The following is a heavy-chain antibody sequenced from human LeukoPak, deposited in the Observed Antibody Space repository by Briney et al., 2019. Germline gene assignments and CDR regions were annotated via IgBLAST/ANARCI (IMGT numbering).Heavy chain of an antibody. D-gene: IGHD4-17*01. CDR1: GGSISYYY. J-gene: IGHJ4*02. CDR2: IHYTGST. Sequence: SETLSLTCTVSGGSISYYYWSWVRQPPGKGLEWIGYIHYTGSTNYNPSLKSRVAMSLDTSKNQFSLRLNSVTAADTAVYYCARHPNTVITPDYWGQGTLVTVSS. V-gene: IGHV4-59*08. CDR3: ARHPNTVITPDY.